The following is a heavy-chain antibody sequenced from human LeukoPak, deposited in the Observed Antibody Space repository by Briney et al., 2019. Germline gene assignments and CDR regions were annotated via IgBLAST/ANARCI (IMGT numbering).Heavy chain of an antibody. D-gene: IGHD5-24*01. CDR1: GFTFSNYL. Sequence: PGGCLRLSCVASGFTFSNYLMNWVRQAPGKWLEWVSGISHSGSSIYYADSVKGRFTISRDNSKNTLYLQMNSLRAEDTAVYYCAKDRRATIPVAFDIWGQGTMVTVSS. CDR2: ISHSGSSI. J-gene: IGHJ3*02. CDR3: AKDRRATIPVAFDI. V-gene: IGHV3-23*01.